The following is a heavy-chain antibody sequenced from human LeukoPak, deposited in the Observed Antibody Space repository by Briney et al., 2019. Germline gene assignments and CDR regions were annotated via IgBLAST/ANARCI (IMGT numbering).Heavy chain of an antibody. CDR1: GFTFSSYG. J-gene: IGHJ4*02. V-gene: IGHV3-7*01. Sequence: PGGSLRLSCAASGFTFSSYGMHWVRQAPGKGLEWVANIKQDGSEKYYVDSVKGRFTISRDNAKNSLYLQMNSLRAEDTAVYYCARGGESDYGSGSSHFDYWGQGTLVTVSS. D-gene: IGHD3-10*01. CDR3: ARGGESDYGSGSSHFDY. CDR2: IKQDGSEK.